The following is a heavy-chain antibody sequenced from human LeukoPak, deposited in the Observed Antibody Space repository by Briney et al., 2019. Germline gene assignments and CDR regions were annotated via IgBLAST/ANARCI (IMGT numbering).Heavy chain of an antibody. CDR3: ATMTARDGYRIDY. CDR1: GFTFSDYY. Sequence: GVSLRLSCAASGFTFSDYYMSWIRQAPGKGLECVSYITGGSSFTNYADSVKGRFTISRDNAKNSLYVQMNSLRAEDTAVYYCATMTARDGYRIDYWGQGTLVTVSS. CDR2: ITGGSSFT. D-gene: IGHD5-24*01. V-gene: IGHV3-11*03. J-gene: IGHJ4*02.